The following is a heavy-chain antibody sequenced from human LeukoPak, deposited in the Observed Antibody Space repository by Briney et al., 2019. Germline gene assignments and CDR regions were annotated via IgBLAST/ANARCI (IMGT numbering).Heavy chain of an antibody. V-gene: IGHV1-8*01. CDR3: ARRRNYYDSSGSSFDY. CDR2: MNPNSGNT. D-gene: IGHD3-22*01. CDR1: GYTFTSYD. Sequence: ASVKVSCKASGYTFTSYDINWVRQSTGQGLEWMGWMNPNSGNTGYAQKFQGRVTMTRNTSISTAYMELSSLRSEDTAVYYCARRRNYYDSSGSSFDYWGQGTLVTVSS. J-gene: IGHJ4*02.